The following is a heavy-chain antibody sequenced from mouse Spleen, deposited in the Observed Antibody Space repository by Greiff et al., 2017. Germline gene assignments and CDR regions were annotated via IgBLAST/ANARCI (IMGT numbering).Heavy chain of an antibody. CDR1: GFTFSSYG. CDR3: ARLYDYDEAMDY. V-gene: IGHV5-9-3*01. J-gene: IGHJ4*01. D-gene: IGHD2-4*01. CDR2: ISSGGGNT. Sequence: EVQRVESGGDLVKPGGSLKLSCAASGFTFSSYGMSWVRQTPAKRLEWVATISSGGGNTYYPDSVKGRFTISRDNARNTLYLQMSSLRSEDTAMYYCARLYDYDEAMDYWGQGTSVTVSS.